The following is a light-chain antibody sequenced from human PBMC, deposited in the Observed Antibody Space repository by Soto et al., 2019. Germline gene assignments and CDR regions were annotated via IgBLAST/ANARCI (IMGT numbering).Light chain of an antibody. J-gene: IGLJ3*02. Sequence: QSALTQPRSVSGSPGQSVTISCTGPNGDIANYNFVSWYQQHPGKAPKVMIYDVSKRPSGVPDRFSGSKSGNTASLTISGLQAEDEADYYCCSYSGSHTWVFGGGTKLTVL. CDR1: NGDIANYNF. CDR3: CSYSGSHTWV. CDR2: DVS. V-gene: IGLV2-11*01.